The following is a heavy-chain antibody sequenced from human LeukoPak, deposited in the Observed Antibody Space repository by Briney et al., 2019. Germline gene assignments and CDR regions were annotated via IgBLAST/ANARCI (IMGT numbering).Heavy chain of an antibody. J-gene: IGHJ6*02. CDR1: GFTFSGYS. CDR3: ARVTWQQRPKPYGMDV. D-gene: IGHD6-13*01. Sequence: GSLRLSCAGSGFTFSGYSLNWVRQAPGKGLEWIGEINHSGSTNYNPSLKSRVTISVDTSKNQFSLKLSSVTAADTAVYYCARVTWQQRPKPYGMDVWGQGTTVTVSS. V-gene: IGHV4-34*01. CDR2: INHSGST.